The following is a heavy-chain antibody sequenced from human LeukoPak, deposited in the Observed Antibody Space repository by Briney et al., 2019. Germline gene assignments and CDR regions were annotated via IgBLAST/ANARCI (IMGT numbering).Heavy chain of an antibody. CDR2: IYTSGSP. V-gene: IGHV4-4*07. D-gene: IGHD6-19*01. J-gene: IGHJ4*02. CDR3: ARGSEQWLTYFDY. Sequence: SETLSLTCTVSGGSVSSNSWSWIRQPAGKGLEWIGHIYTSGSPNYNPSLRSRVTMSVDTSKNQISLKLSSVTAADSAVYYCARGSEQWLTYFDYWGQGTLVTVSS. CDR1: GGSVSSNS.